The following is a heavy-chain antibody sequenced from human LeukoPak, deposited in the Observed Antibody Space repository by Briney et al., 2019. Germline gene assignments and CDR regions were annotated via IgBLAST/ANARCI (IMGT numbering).Heavy chain of an antibody. CDR2: TSISSSYI. CDR1: VFTLRRYR. J-gene: IGHJ4*02. CDR3: ARDRRWNGDYNESDY. V-gene: IGHV3-21*01. Sequence: GCSLRLSYLPSVFTLRRYRMKWLRQAAGRGVAWVYSTSISSSYIYYADSVKGRFTISRDNAKNSLYLQMNSLRAEDTAVYYCARDRRWNGDYNESDYWGQGTLVTVSS. D-gene: IGHD4-17*01.